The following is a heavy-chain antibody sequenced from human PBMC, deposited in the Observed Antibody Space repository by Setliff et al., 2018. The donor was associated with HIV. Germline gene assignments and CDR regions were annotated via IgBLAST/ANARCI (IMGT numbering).Heavy chain of an antibody. CDR1: GYSFTSYW. Sequence: PGESLKISCKGSGYSFTSYWIGWVRQTPGKGLEWMGIIYPGDSDTRYSPSVQGQVTISADKSISTAYLQCSSLKASDTAMYYCARLGGICSGGSCTALAYTMDVWGQGTTVTVSS. CDR2: IYPGDSDT. D-gene: IGHD2-15*01. V-gene: IGHV5-51*01. J-gene: IGHJ6*02. CDR3: ARLGGICSGGSCTALAYTMDV.